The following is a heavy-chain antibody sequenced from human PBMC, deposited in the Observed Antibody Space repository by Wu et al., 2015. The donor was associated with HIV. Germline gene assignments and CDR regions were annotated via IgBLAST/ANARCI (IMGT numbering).Heavy chain of an antibody. V-gene: IGHV1-69*13. J-gene: IGHJ3*01. CDR1: GGTFSSRA. CDR2: IIPIFDRV. Sequence: QVQLVQSGAEVKKPGSSVKISCKASGGTFSSRAISWVRQAPGQGLDWMGRIIPIFDRVHYKQKFQGRVFITADEATSTVYMELRSLTSDDTAIYYCVGPYTGYAYDTFDVWGQGTLVTVSS. D-gene: IGHD5-12*01. CDR3: VGPYTGYAYDTFDV.